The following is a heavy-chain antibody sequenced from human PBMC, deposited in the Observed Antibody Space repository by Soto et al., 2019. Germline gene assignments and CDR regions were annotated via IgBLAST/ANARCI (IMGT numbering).Heavy chain of an antibody. Sequence: ASVKVSFKASGYTFTGYYMHWVRQAPGQGLEWMGWINPNSGGTNYAQKFQGRVTMTRDTSISTAYMELSRLRSDDTAVYYCARELRFLEWLLHKTFDYWGQGTLVTVSS. CDR1: GYTFTGYY. D-gene: IGHD3-3*01. CDR3: ARELRFLEWLLHKTFDY. CDR2: INPNSGGT. J-gene: IGHJ4*02. V-gene: IGHV1-2*02.